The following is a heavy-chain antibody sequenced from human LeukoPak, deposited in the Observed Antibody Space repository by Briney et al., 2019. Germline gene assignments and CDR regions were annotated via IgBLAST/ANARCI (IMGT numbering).Heavy chain of an antibody. D-gene: IGHD5-18*01. CDR1: GGSFSGYY. V-gene: IGHV4-34*01. Sequence: SETLSLTCAVYGGSFSGYYWSWIRQPPGKGLEWIGEINHSGSTNHNPSLKSRVTISVDTSKNQFSLKLSSVTAADTAVYYCARGLQLWGRGFGYYYYYMDVWDKGTTVTVSS. J-gene: IGHJ6*03. CDR2: INHSGST. CDR3: ARGLQLWGRGFGYYYYYMDV.